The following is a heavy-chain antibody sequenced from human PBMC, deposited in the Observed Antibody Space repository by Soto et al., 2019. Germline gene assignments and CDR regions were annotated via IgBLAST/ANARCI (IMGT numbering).Heavy chain of an antibody. V-gene: IGHV4-4*02. D-gene: IGHD1-26*01. J-gene: IGHJ6*02. CDR2: IYHSGST. CDR1: GGSISSSNW. Sequence: SETLSLTCAVSGGSISSSNWWSWVRQPPGKGLEWIGEIYHSGSTNYNPSLKSRVTISVDKSKNQFSLKLSSVTAADTAVYYCARGGPMGEGYYYGMDVRGQATKVPVSS. CDR3: ARGGPMGEGYYYGMDV.